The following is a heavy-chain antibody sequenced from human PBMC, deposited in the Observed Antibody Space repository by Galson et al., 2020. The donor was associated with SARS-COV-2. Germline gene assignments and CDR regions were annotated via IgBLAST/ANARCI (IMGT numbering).Heavy chain of an antibody. V-gene: IGHV3-15*01. CDR1: GFTFSNAW. J-gene: IGHJ6*02. CDR3: TSGPPSRYCSSTSCYTGGMDV. CDR2: IKSKTDGGTT. D-gene: IGHD2-2*02. Sequence: GGSLRLSCAASGFTFSNAWMSWVRQAPGKGLEWVGRIKSKTDGGTTDYAAPVKGRFIISRDDSKNTLYLQVNSLKTEDTAVYYCTSGPPSRYCSSTSCYTGGMDVWGQGTTVTVSS.